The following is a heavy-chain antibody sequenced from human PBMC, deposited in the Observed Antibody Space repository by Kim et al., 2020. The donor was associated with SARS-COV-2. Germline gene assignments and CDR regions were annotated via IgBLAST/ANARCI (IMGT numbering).Heavy chain of an antibody. CDR3: VKSLAAHNYDILTGYGLYYFDY. Sequence: GGSLRLSCSASGFTFSSYAMHWVRQAPGKGLEYVSAISSNGGSTYYADSVKGRFTISRDNSKNTLYLQMSSLRAEDTAVYYCVKSLAAHNYDILTGYGLYYFDYWGQGTLVTVSS. V-gene: IGHV3-64D*06. D-gene: IGHD3-9*01. J-gene: IGHJ4*02. CDR1: GFTFSSYA. CDR2: ISSNGGST.